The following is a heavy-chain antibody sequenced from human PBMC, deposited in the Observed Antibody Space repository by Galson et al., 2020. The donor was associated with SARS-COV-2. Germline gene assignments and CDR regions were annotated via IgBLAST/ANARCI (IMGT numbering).Heavy chain of an antibody. J-gene: IGHJ6*02. CDR2: INWHGSRT. CDR1: GFTFDDYA. V-gene: IGHV3-43D*04. Sequence: GESLKISCAASGFTFDDYALQLVRQAPGKGLEWVSLINWHGSRTYYADSVKGRFTISRDNSKHSLSLQMKSLRVEDTALYYCAKSITIFGEVTTEHYYGMDVWGQGTTVTVSS. D-gene: IGHD3-3*01. CDR3: AKSITIFGEVTTEHYYGMDV.